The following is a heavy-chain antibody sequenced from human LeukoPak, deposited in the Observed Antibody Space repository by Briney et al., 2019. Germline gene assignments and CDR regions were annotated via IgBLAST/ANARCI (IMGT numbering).Heavy chain of an antibody. V-gene: IGHV3-30*02. CDR1: GFTFSSYG. Sequence: PGGSLRLSCATSGFTFSSYGMHWVRQAPGKGLEWVAFIRFDANNKYYADSVKGRFTISRDNSKNTLYLQMNSLRAEDTAVYYCAKDSSVYYYDSRNFDYWGQGTLVTVSS. CDR2: IRFDANNK. J-gene: IGHJ4*02. CDR3: AKDSSVYYYDSRNFDY. D-gene: IGHD3-22*01.